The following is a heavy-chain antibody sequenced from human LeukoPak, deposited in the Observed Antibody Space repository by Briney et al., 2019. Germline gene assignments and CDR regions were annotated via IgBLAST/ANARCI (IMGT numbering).Heavy chain of an antibody. CDR3: ASSQYYYDSSGYASAFDI. J-gene: IGHJ3*02. CDR1: GFAFSSYA. V-gene: IGHV3-23*01. D-gene: IGHD3-22*01. Sequence: PGGSLRLSCAASGFAFSSYAMSWVRQAPGKGLEWVSGISSSGGSTDYADSVKGRFTISRDNAKNSLYLQMNSLRAEDTAVYYCASSQYYYDSSGYASAFDIWGQGTMVTVSS. CDR2: ISSSGGST.